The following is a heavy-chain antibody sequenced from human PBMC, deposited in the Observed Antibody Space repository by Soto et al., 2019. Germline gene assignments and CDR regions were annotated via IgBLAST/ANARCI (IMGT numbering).Heavy chain of an antibody. V-gene: IGHV3-74*03. CDR3: VRDGGQ. CDR2: INSDASTT. Sequence: EVQLVESGGGLVQPGGSLRLSCAASGFSFSSSWMHWVRQAPGKGLVWVLRINSDASTTTYADSVKGRFTISRDNAKNTLYLQMNSLRADDTAIYYCVRDGGQWGQGALVTVSS. D-gene: IGHD3-16*01. CDR1: GFSFSSSW. J-gene: IGHJ4*02.